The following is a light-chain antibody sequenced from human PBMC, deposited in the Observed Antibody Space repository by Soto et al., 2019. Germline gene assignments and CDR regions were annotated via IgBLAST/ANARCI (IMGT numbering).Light chain of an antibody. J-gene: IGKJ4*01. CDR3: QQSCSAPLT. CDR1: QRISNS. Sequence: DIQMTQSPSSLSASVGDRVTVTCRASQRISNSLNWYQQKPGQPPKLLIYTSSSLHTGVPSRFSGSGSGTDFTLTISSLQPEDFATYFCQQSCSAPLTFGGGTKVDIK. CDR2: TSS. V-gene: IGKV1-39*01.